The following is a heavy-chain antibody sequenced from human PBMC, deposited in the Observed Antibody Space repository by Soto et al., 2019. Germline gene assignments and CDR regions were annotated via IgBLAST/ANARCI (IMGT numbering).Heavy chain of an antibody. CDR1: GFNFNHYT. Sequence: GGSLRLSCSACGFNFNHYTMSWVRQVPGKGLEWVSGINGGDGPTYYADSVKGRFTISRNNSRNTLYLQMNSLRAEDTAIYYCAKDMRRDGVWDIDFWRQGTLVTVSS. CDR2: INGGDGPT. D-gene: IGHD4-17*01. CDR3: AKDMRRDGVWDIDF. J-gene: IGHJ4*02. V-gene: IGHV3-23*01.